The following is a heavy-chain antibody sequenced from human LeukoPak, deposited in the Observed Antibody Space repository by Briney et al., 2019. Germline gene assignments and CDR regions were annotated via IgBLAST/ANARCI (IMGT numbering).Heavy chain of an antibody. CDR3: AYRNNFEY. CDR2: IKADGSEN. V-gene: IGHV3-7*05. D-gene: IGHD1-26*01. J-gene: IGHJ4*02. CDR1: GFSVSGHW. Sequence: GGSLRLSCAAAGFSVSGHWMKWVRQPQGKGLEWVANIKADGSENYYVDSVKGRFTISRDDAKRTVDLQMDNLRAEDTAIYYCAYRNNFEYWGQGALVTVSS.